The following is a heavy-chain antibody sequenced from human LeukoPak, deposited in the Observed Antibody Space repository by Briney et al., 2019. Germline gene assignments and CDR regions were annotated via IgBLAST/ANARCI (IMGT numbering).Heavy chain of an antibody. CDR3: AREELGSSNYDY. J-gene: IGHJ4*02. D-gene: IGHD1-26*01. CDR2: ISAYNGNT. V-gene: IGHV1-18*01. Sequence: ASVKVSCKASGYTFTSYGISWVRQAPGQGLEWMGWISAYNGNTNYAQKLQGRGTMTPDTSTSTAYMELRSLRSDDTAVYYCAREELGSSNYDYWGQGTLVTVSS. CDR1: GYTFTSYG.